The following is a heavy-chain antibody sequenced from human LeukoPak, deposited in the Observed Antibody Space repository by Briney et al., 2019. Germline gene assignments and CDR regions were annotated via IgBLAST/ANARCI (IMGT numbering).Heavy chain of an antibody. CDR3: ARDLGYCTNGVCYEWDY. CDR1: GYTFTGYY. D-gene: IGHD2-8*01. J-gene: IGHJ4*02. Sequence: ASVKVSCKASGYTFTGYYMHWVRQAPGQGLEWMGWINPNSGGTNYAQKFQGRVTMTRDTSISTAYMELSRLRSDDTAVYYCARDLGYCTNGVCYEWDYWGQGTLVTVSS. CDR2: INPNSGGT. V-gene: IGHV1-2*02.